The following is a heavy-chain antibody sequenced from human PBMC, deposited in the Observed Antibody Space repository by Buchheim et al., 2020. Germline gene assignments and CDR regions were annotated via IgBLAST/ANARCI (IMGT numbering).Heavy chain of an antibody. V-gene: IGHV3-30-3*01. CDR3: ARDQYCTNGVCSDYGMDV. J-gene: IGHJ6*02. D-gene: IGHD2-8*01. CDR2: ISYDGSNK. CDR1: GFTFSSYA. Sequence: QVQLVESGGGVVQPGRSLRLSCAASGFTFSSYAMHWVRQAPGKGLEWVAVISYDGSNKYYADSVKGRFTISRDNSKNTLYLQMNSLRAEDTAVYYCARDQYCTNGVCSDYGMDVWGQGTT.